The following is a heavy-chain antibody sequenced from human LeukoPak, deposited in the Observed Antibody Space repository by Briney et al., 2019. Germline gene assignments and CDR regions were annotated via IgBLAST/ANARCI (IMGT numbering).Heavy chain of an antibody. Sequence: SVKVSCKASGYTFTGYYMHWVRQAPGQGLEWMGRIIPILGIANYAQKFQGRVTITADKSTSTAYMELSSLRSEDTAVYYCARRSNPHYYGMDVWGQGTTVTVSS. D-gene: IGHD1-26*01. CDR2: IIPILGIA. CDR1: GYTFTGYY. V-gene: IGHV1-69*02. J-gene: IGHJ6*02. CDR3: ARRSNPHYYGMDV.